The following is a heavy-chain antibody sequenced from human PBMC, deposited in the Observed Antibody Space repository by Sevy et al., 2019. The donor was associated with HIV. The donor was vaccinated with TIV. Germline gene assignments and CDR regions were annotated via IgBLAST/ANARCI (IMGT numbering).Heavy chain of an antibody. V-gene: IGHV3-49*03. D-gene: IGHD5-12*01. CDR2: ITRNSYEAYGGTT. CDR3: TRGLATADTPEYYFDY. Sequence: SLRLSCTTSGFTFDDYAMSWFRQAPGKGLEWVAFITRNSYEAYGGTTDYGASVKGRFIISRDDSKSIAYLQMNSQKTEDTAVYYCTRGLATADTPEYYFDYWGQGTLVTVSS. J-gene: IGHJ4*02. CDR1: GFTFDDYA.